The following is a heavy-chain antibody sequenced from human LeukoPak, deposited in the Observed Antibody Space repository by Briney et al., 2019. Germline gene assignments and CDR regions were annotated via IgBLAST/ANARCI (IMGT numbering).Heavy chain of an antibody. Sequence: SETLSLTCTVSGGSISSSSFYWAWIRQPPGKGLEWIGSIYYSGSAYYTPSLKSRVTISVDTSRNQFSLKLSSVTAADTAMYYCAKSGGYGLIDYWGQGTLVTVSS. CDR2: IYYSGSA. CDR1: GGSISSSSFY. V-gene: IGHV4-39*01. CDR3: AKSGGYGLIDY. D-gene: IGHD1-26*01. J-gene: IGHJ4*02.